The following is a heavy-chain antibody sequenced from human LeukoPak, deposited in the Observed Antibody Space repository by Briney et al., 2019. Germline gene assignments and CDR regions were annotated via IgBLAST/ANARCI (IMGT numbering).Heavy chain of an antibody. CDR2: IYSGGST. Sequence: GGSLRLSCAASGFTVSNYMSWVRQAPGKGLEWVSVIYSGGSTYYADSVKGRFTISRDSSKNTLYLQMNSLRAEDTAVYYCARDRSCTGNICSGALGQGTLVTVSS. J-gene: IGHJ5*02. V-gene: IGHV3-66*01. CDR3: ARDRSCTGNICSGA. CDR1: GFTVSNY. D-gene: IGHD2-8*02.